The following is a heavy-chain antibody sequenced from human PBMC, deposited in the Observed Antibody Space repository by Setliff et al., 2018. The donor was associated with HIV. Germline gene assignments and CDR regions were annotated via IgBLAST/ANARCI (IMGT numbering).Heavy chain of an antibody. Sequence: SETLSLTCAVYGGSFSGHYWNWFRQPPGKGLEWIGEINHSGSTNYKSSLKSRVTISADTSKRQFSLKLSSVTAADTAVYYCASFELSTTSSAYWGQGALVTVSS. V-gene: IGHV4-34*01. CDR2: INHSGST. J-gene: IGHJ4*02. CDR1: GGSFSGHY. D-gene: IGHD6-6*01. CDR3: ASFELSTTSSAY.